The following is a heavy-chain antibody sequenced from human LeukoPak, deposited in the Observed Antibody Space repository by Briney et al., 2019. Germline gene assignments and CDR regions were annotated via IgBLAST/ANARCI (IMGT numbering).Heavy chain of an antibody. CDR2: IYYSGST. J-gene: IGHJ4*02. CDR1: GGSISSYY. V-gene: IGHV4-59*01. Sequence: NPSETLSLTCTVSGGSISSYYWSWIRQPPGKGLEWIGYIYYSGSTNYNPSLKSRVTISVDTSKNQFSLKLSSVTAADTAVYYCARMRRDSSSWFENFDYWGQGTLVTVSS. D-gene: IGHD6-13*01. CDR3: ARMRRDSSSWFENFDY.